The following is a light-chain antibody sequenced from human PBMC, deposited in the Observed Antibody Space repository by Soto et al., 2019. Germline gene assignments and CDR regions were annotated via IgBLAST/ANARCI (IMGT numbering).Light chain of an antibody. CDR2: AAS. J-gene: IGKJ1*01. V-gene: IGKV1-6*01. CDR1: QGIGNR. Sequence: AIQMTQSPSSLSASVGDRVTITCRASQGIGNRLGWYQQKPGKAPKLLIYAASTLQSGVPSRFSGGGSVTDFTLTLTCLQPEDFATYYCLQDHSYPWTFGQGTRVEIK. CDR3: LQDHSYPWT.